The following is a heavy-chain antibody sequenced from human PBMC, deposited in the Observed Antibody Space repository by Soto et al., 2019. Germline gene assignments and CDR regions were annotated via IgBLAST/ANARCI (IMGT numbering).Heavy chain of an antibody. Sequence: VASVKVSCKASGYTFTSYAMHWVRQAPGQRLEWMGWINAGNGNTKYSQKFQGRVTITRDTSASTAYMELSSLRSEDTAVYYCARDNLIQLWFWSNAFDIWGQGTMVTVSS. V-gene: IGHV1-3*01. CDR3: ARDNLIQLWFWSNAFDI. CDR2: INAGNGNT. J-gene: IGHJ3*02. D-gene: IGHD5-18*01. CDR1: GYTFTSYA.